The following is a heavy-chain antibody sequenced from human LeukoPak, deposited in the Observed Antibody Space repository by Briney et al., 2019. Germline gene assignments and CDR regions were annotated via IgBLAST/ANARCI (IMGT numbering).Heavy chain of an antibody. CDR3: ARDRGDDFWSGYYHHT. V-gene: IGHV4-4*07. J-gene: IGHJ4*02. CDR1: GGSISSYY. Sequence: SETLSLTCTVSGGSISSYYWSWIRQPAGKGLEWIGRIYTSGSTNYNPSLKSRVTMSVDTSKNQISLKLSSVTAADTAVYYCARDRGDDFWSGYYHHTWGQGTLVTVSS. D-gene: IGHD3-3*01. CDR2: IYTSGST.